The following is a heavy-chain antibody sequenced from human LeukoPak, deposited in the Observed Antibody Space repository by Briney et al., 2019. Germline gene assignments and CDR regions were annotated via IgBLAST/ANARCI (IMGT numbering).Heavy chain of an antibody. CDR2: IYHSGST. V-gene: IGHV4-38-2*01. CDR1: GYSISSGYY. CDR3: ARGYCSGGSCSYYGMDV. D-gene: IGHD2-15*01. J-gene: IGHJ6*04. Sequence: SETLSLTCAGSGYSISSGYYWGWIRQPPGQGLGWIGIIYHSGSTYYNPSLKGRVTISVDTSKNQFSLKLSSVTAPDTAVYYCARGYCSGGSCSYYGMDVWGKGTTVTVSS.